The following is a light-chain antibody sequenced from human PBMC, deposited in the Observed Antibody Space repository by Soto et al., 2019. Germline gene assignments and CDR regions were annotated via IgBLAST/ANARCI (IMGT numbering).Light chain of an antibody. CDR3: SSYTTRTWV. V-gene: IGLV2-14*01. J-gene: IGLJ3*02. CDR1: SSDVGGNNY. CDR2: EVN. Sequence: QPASVSGSPGQSITISCTGTSSDVGGNNYVSWYQHHPGKAPKLILYEVNTRPSGVSHRFSGSKSGNTASLTISDLQADDEADYYCSSYTTRTWVFGGGTKLTVL.